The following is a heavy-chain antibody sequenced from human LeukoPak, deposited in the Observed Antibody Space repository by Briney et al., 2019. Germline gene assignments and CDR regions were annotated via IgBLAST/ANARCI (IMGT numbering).Heavy chain of an antibody. V-gene: IGHV1-18*01. D-gene: IGHD3-10*01. Sequence: ASVKVSCKASGYTFTSYGISWVRQAPGQGLAWMGWISAYNGNTNYAQKLQGRVTMTTDTSTSTAYMELRSLRSDDTAVYYCARSRYYYGSGSPVSYDYWGQGTLVTVSS. CDR2: ISAYNGNT. J-gene: IGHJ4*02. CDR1: GYTFTSYG. CDR3: ARSRYYYGSGSPVSYDY.